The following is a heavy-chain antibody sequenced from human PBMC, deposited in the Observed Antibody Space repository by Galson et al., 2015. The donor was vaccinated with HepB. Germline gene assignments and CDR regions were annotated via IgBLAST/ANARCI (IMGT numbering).Heavy chain of an antibody. CDR1: GFSFSTYA. J-gene: IGHJ3*02. Sequence: SLRLSCAASGFSFSTYAMNWVRQAPGRGLEWVSAISGSGDNTYYTDSVKGRFTISRDNSKNTLYLQMNSLRAEDTAVYYCAKEYYYDSNSCNHNAIDIWGQGTMVTVSS. D-gene: IGHD3-22*01. V-gene: IGHV3-23*01. CDR2: ISGSGDNT. CDR3: AKEYYYDSNSCNHNAIDI.